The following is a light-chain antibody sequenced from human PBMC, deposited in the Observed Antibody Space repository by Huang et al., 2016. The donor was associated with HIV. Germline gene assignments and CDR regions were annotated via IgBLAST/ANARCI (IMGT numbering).Light chain of an antibody. CDR3: QQRNSWPT. Sequence: EIVLTQSPATLSLSPGERATLSCRASQSVDSYLAWYQQKPGQAPRLLIYESSNRATGIPARFSGSGSGTDFTLTINSLEPEDFAVYYCQQRNSWPTFGGGTKVEIK. CDR2: ESS. J-gene: IGKJ4*01. V-gene: IGKV3-11*01. CDR1: QSVDSY.